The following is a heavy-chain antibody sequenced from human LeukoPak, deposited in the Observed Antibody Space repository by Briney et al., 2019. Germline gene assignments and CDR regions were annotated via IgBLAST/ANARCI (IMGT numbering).Heavy chain of an antibody. J-gene: IGHJ4*02. V-gene: IGHV4-30-4*01. CDR3: ARVGSGIAAAGRFCFDY. Sequence: SETLSLTCTVSGGSISSGDYYWSWIRQPPGKGLEWIGYIYYSGSTYYNPSLKSRVTISVDTSKNQFSLKLSSVTAADTAVYYCARVGSGIAAAGRFCFDYWGQGTLVTVSS. CDR1: GGSISSGDYY. CDR2: IYYSGST. D-gene: IGHD6-13*01.